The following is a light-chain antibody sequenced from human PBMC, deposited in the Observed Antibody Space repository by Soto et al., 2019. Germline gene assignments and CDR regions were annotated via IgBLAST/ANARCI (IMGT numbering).Light chain of an antibody. J-gene: IGKJ1*01. Sequence: LMPEPPLPLPVNPPHSPYLSCKSRQSLLHSDGKTYFYWYLQKPGQPPQLMIDEVTNRFSGVPERFSGSGSGTDFTLKISRVDAEDVGFYYCMQSIQLRTFGQGTKVDIK. CDR3: MQSIQLRT. CDR1: QSLLHSDGKTY. V-gene: IGKV2D-29*01. CDR2: EVT.